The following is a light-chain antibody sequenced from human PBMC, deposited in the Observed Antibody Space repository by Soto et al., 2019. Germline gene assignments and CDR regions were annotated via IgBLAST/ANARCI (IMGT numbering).Light chain of an antibody. J-gene: IGLJ1*01. Sequence: QSVLTQPASVSGSPGQSITISCTGTSSDVGGYNYVSWYQRHPGKAPKLMIYDVSNRPSGVSNRFSGSKSGNTASLTISGLQAEDEADYYCSSYTSSSSYVFGTGTRSPS. CDR3: SSYTSSSSYV. CDR1: SSDVGGYNY. V-gene: IGLV2-14*01. CDR2: DVS.